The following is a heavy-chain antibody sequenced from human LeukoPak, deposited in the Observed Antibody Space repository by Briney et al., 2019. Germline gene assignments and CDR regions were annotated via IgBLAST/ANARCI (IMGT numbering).Heavy chain of an antibody. Sequence: SETLSLTCTVSGGSISSSSYYWGWLRQPPGKGLEWIGSIYYSGSTYYNPSLKSRVTISVDTSKNQFSLKLSSVTAADTAVYYCARYYYDFWSGYEYMDVWGKGTTVTVSS. CDR3: ARYYYDFWSGYEYMDV. J-gene: IGHJ6*03. CDR1: GGSISSSSYY. V-gene: IGHV4-39*07. CDR2: IYYSGST. D-gene: IGHD3-3*01.